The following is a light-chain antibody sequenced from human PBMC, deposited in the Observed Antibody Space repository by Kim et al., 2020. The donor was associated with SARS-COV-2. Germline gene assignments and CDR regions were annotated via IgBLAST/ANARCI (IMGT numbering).Light chain of an antibody. CDR2: GAS. CDR3: QQYGGSRN. Sequence: SLNPGERDTISCMASQSVNVKYVAWYQQKPGQAPRLLIYGASSRATGITDRFSGSGSGTDFTRTIARLEPEDFAVYYCQQYGGSRNFGQGTKLEI. J-gene: IGKJ2*01. CDR1: QSVNVKY. V-gene: IGKV3-20*01.